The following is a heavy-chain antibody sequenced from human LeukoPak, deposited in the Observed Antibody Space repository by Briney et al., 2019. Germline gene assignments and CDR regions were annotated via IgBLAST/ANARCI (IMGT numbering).Heavy chain of an antibody. CDR3: ARGIDILTGFDY. V-gene: IGHV4-59*08. D-gene: IGHD3-9*01. J-gene: IGHJ4*02. CDR2: IYYSGST. CDR1: GGSISSYY. Sequence: SETLSLTCTVSGGSISSYYWSWIRQPPGKGLEWIGYIYYSGSTNYNPSLKSRVTISVDTSKNQFSLKLSSVTAADTAVYYCARGIDILTGFDYWGQGTLVTVSS.